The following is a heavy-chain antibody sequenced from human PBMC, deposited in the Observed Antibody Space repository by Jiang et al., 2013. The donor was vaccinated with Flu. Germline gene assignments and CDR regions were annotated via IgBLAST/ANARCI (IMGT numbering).Heavy chain of an antibody. J-gene: IGHJ4*02. CDR3: ARAEFSVTTLLDY. CDR1: GGSISSGDYY. V-gene: IGHV4-30-4*01. CDR2: IYYSGST. Sequence: PGLVKPSQTLSLTCTVSGGSISSGDYYWSWIRQPPGKGLEWIGYIYYSGSTYYNPSLKSRVTISVDTSKNQFSLKLSSVTAADTAVYYCARAEFSVTTLLDYWGQGTLVTVSS. D-gene: IGHD4-17*01.